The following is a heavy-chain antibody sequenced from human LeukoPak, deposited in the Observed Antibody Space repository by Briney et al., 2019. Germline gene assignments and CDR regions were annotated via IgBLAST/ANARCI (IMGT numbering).Heavy chain of an antibody. Sequence: ASVTLSCTASGYTFTGYYMHWVRQAPGQGLEWMGWINSNSGGTNYAQMFQGRVTMTRDTSISKASMELSRLTSDDTAVYYCASGPPIRSPSCNEHYWGQGTLVTVSS. CDR1: GYTFTGYY. D-gene: IGHD2-2*01. V-gene: IGHV1-2*02. CDR2: INSNSGGT. J-gene: IGHJ4*02. CDR3: ASGPPIRSPSCNEHY.